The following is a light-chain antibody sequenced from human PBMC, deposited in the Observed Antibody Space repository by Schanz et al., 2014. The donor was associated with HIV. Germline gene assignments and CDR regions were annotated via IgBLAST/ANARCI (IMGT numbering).Light chain of an antibody. J-gene: IGKJ5*01. V-gene: IGKV3-15*01. CDR2: GAV. Sequence: EIVMTQSPAILSVSPGDTATLSCRASQRVSSNFAWYQHKPGQAPRLLIFGAVTRATGVPARFSGSGSGTDFTLTIDSLQSEDFAVYYCQQYNDWPPITFGQGTRLEIK. CDR3: QQYNDWPPIT. CDR1: QRVSSN.